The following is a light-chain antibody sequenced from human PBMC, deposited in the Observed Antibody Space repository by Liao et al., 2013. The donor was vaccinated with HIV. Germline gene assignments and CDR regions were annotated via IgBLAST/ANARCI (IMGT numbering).Light chain of an antibody. CDR3: QAWDSSSHVV. CDR2: QDT. V-gene: IGLV3-21*01. Sequence: SYVLTQPPSVSVAPGKTARIPCGGHSIGGKSVHWYQQKPGQSPLLVIYQDTKRPPRIPERLAGANSGSAATLTIRGAQAMDEADYYCQAWDSSSHVVFGGGTRLTVL. CDR1: SIGGKS. J-gene: IGLJ2*01.